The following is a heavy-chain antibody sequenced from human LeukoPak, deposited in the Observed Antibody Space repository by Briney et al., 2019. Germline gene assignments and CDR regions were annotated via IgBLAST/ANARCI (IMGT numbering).Heavy chain of an antibody. D-gene: IGHD3-22*01. CDR3: ARGPSMVVVITTSYDY. CDR1: GGSFSGYY. CDR2: INHSGST. J-gene: IGHJ4*02. V-gene: IGHV4-34*01. Sequence: SETLSLTCAVYGGSFSGYYWSWIRQPPGKGLEWIGEINHSGSTNYNPSLKSRVTISVDTSQNQFSLKLNSVTAADTAVFYCARGPSMVVVITTSYDYWGQGTLVTVSS.